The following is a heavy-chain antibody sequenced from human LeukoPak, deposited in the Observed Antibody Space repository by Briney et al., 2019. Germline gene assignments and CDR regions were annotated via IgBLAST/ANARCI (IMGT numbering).Heavy chain of an antibody. D-gene: IGHD3-9*01. Sequence: ASVKVSCKATGYTFTSYTIHWVRQAPGQRLEWMGWINAGNGDTNYSQKFQDRVTITRDTSATTAHMELSSLRSEDTAVYYCARDGEGVYDILTAYYFDYWGQGTLVTVSS. CDR1: GYTFTSYT. CDR2: INAGNGDT. J-gene: IGHJ4*02. V-gene: IGHV1-3*01. CDR3: ARDGEGVYDILTAYYFDY.